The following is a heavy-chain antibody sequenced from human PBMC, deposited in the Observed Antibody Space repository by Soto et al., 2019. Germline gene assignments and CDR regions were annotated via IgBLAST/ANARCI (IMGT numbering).Heavy chain of an antibody. V-gene: IGHV4-59*08. CDR1: GGSISSYY. CDR3: ARHAAVAGIGPGRYFDY. CDR2: IYYSGST. D-gene: IGHD6-19*01. J-gene: IGHJ4*02. Sequence: PSETLSLTCTVSGGSISSYYWSWIRQPPGKGLEWIGYIYYSGSTNYNPSLKSRVTISVDTSKNQFSLKLSSVTAADTAVYYCARHAAVAGIGPGRYFDYWGQGTLVTVSS.